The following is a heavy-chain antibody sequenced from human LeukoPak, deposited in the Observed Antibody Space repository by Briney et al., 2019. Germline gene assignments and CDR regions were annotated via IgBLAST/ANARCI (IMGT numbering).Heavy chain of an antibody. V-gene: IGHV4-59*08. CDR1: GDSINGFY. Sequence: PSETLSLTCTVSGDSINGFYWSWIRQPPGKGLEWIGYIYYSGSTNYNPSLKSRVTISVDTSKNQFSLKLSSVTAADTAVYYCARHLSGGFDIWGQGTMVTVSS. D-gene: IGHD3-10*01. CDR3: ARHLSGGFDI. J-gene: IGHJ3*02. CDR2: IYYSGST.